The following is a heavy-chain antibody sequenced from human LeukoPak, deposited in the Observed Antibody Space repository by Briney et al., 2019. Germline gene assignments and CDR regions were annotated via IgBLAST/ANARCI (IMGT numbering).Heavy chain of an antibody. D-gene: IGHD3-10*01. CDR1: GFTFNNYW. Sequence: PGGSLRLSCAAPGFTFNNYWMSWVRQAPGKGLEWVANIKQDGSEIYYVDSVKGRFTISRDNTKNSVYLQMNSLRAEDTAVYYCARQLGGSGSYWGQGTLVTVSS. CDR3: ARQLGGSGSY. V-gene: IGHV3-7*01. J-gene: IGHJ4*02. CDR2: IKQDGSEI.